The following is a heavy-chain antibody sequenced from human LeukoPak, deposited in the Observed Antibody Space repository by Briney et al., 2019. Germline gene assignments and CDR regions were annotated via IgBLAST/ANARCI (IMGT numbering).Heavy chain of an antibody. Sequence: GGSVRLSCAASGFTFSSYSMNWVRQAPGKGLEWVSSISSSSSNIYYADSVKGRFTISRDNAKNSLYLQMNSLRAEDTAVYYCARGPTMKMDVWGKGTTVTVSS. CDR1: GFTFSSYS. D-gene: IGHD3-22*01. CDR2: ISSSSSNI. J-gene: IGHJ6*04. CDR3: ARGPTMKMDV. V-gene: IGHV3-21*01.